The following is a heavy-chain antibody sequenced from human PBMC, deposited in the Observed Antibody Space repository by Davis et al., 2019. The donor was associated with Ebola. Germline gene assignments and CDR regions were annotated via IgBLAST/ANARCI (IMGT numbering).Heavy chain of an antibody. CDR2: VGYDGGPK. D-gene: IGHD2-8*01. Sequence: PGGSLRLSCLASEFTFRDYVMHWVRQAPGKGLEWVATVGYDGGPKTYADSVKGRFTISRDNAKNTLYLQMNSLRAEDTAVYYCARGGRVFYYGMDVWGQGTTVTVSS. J-gene: IGHJ6*02. CDR3: ARGGRVFYYGMDV. CDR1: EFTFRDYV. V-gene: IGHV3-33*08.